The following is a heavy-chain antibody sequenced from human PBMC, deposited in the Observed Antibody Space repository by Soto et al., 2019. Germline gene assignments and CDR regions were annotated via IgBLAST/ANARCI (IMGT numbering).Heavy chain of an antibody. J-gene: IGHJ4*02. CDR2: IYTSGST. Sequence: ETLSLTCSVSGTSVSNYYWSWIRQPAGKGLEHIGRIYTSGSTSYNPSLKSRVTMSMDTSQTQIYLNLTSVTAADTAVYYCARGGIQLSYAFDYWGQGILVTVSS. V-gene: IGHV4-4*07. D-gene: IGHD5-18*01. CDR3: ARGGIQLSYAFDY. CDR1: GTSVSNYY.